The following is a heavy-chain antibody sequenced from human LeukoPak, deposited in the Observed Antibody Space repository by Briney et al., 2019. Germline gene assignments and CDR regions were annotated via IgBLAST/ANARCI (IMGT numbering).Heavy chain of an antibody. D-gene: IGHD1-1*01. Sequence: GGSLRLSCAASGLSFSTYAMNWVRQAPGKGLEWVSGISGRGASTYYADSVKGRFTISRDNSKNTLYLQMNSLRAEDTATYYCAKGNGDFLDYWGQGTLVTVSS. V-gene: IGHV3-23*01. CDR1: GLSFSTYA. CDR3: AKGNGDFLDY. CDR2: ISGRGAST. J-gene: IGHJ4*02.